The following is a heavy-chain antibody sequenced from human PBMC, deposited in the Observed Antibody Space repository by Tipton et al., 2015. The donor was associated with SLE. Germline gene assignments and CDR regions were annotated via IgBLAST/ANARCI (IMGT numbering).Heavy chain of an antibody. CDR3: AKVSSGYYYYGMDV. CDR1: GFTFSNVR. J-gene: IGHJ6*02. CDR2: ISGSGGST. D-gene: IGHD3-22*01. V-gene: IGHV3-23*01. Sequence: SLRLSCTAYGFTFSNVRMNWVRQAPGRGLEWVSAISGSGGSTYYADSVKGRFTISRDNSKNTLYLQMNSLRAEDTAVYYCAKVSSGYYYYGMDVWGQGTTVTVSS.